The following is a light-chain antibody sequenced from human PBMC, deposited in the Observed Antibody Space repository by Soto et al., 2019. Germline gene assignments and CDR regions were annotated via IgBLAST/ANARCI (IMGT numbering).Light chain of an antibody. CDR3: QQYGSSRWT. V-gene: IGKV3-20*01. CDR2: GAS. CDR1: QSVSGSY. Sequence: EIVLTQSPGTLSLSPGERATLSCRASQSVSGSYLAWYQQRPGQAPRLLIYGASSRATGIPDRFSGSGSGPDFTLTITRLEPEDFAVYYCQQYGSSRWTFGRGTKVEIK. J-gene: IGKJ1*01.